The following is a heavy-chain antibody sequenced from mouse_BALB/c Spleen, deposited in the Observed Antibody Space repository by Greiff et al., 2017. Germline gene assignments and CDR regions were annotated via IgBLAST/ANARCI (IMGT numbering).Heavy chain of an antibody. CDR2: INPSTGYT. J-gene: IGHJ4*01. CDR1: GYTFTSYW. Sequence: VQLQQSGAELAKPGASVKMSCKASGYTFTSYWMHWVKQRPGQGLEWIGYINPSTGYTEYNQKFKDKATLTADKSSSTAYMQLSSLTSEDSAVYYCARAYYGNHYYAMDYWGQGTSVTVSS. CDR3: ARAYYGNHYYAMDY. V-gene: IGHV1-7*01. D-gene: IGHD2-10*01.